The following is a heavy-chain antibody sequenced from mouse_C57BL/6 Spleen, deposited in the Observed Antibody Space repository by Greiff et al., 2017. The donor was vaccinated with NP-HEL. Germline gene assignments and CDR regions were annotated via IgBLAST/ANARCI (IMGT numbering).Heavy chain of an antibody. J-gene: IGHJ2*01. D-gene: IGHD1-1*01. CDR2: FHPYNDDT. V-gene: IGHV1-47*01. Sequence: VQLQQSGAELVKPGASVKMSCKASGYTFTTYPIEWMKQNHGKSLEWIGNFHPYNDDTKYNEKFKGKATLTVEKSSSTVYLELRRLTSDDSAVYYCATGGYYGSPCDYWGQGTTLTVSS. CDR3: ATGGYYGSPCDY. CDR1: GYTFTTYP.